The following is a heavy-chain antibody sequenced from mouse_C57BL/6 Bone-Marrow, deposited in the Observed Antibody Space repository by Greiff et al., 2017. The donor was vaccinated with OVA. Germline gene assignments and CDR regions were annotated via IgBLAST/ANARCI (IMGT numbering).Heavy chain of an antibody. Sequence: EVQLQQSGAELVRPGASVKLSCTASGFNIKDDYMHWVKQRPEQGLEWIGWIDPENGDTEYASKFQGKATITADTSSNTAYLQLSSLTSEDTAVYYSTFYDYDWFAYWGQGTLVTVSA. CDR1: GFNIKDDY. CDR2: IDPENGDT. D-gene: IGHD2-4*01. V-gene: IGHV14-4*01. CDR3: TFYDYDWFAY. J-gene: IGHJ3*01.